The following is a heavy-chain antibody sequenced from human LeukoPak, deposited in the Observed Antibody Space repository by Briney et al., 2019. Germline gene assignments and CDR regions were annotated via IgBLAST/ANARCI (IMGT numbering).Heavy chain of an antibody. CDR3: ASGLYYYDNPDAFDI. CDR2: ISSSGSTI. CDR1: GFSFSSFA. D-gene: IGHD3-22*01. Sequence: GGSLRLSCAASGFSFSSFAMSWVRQAPGKGLEWVSYISSSGSTIYYADSVKGRFTISRDDAKNLLYLDMNSLRAEDTAVYYCASGLYYYDNPDAFDIWGQGTMVTVSS. J-gene: IGHJ3*02. V-gene: IGHV3-48*04.